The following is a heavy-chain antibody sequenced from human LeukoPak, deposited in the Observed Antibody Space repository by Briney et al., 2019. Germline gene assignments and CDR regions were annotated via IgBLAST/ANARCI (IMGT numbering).Heavy chain of an antibody. Sequence: ASVKVSCKASGYTFTSYAMHWVRQAPGQRLEWMGWINAGNGNTKYSQKSQGRVTITRDTSASTAYMELRSLRSDDTAVYYCAREFRSGSYSEFDHWGQGARVTVSS. V-gene: IGHV1-3*01. J-gene: IGHJ4*02. CDR3: AREFRSGSYSEFDH. CDR1: GYTFTSYA. D-gene: IGHD1-26*01. CDR2: INAGNGNT.